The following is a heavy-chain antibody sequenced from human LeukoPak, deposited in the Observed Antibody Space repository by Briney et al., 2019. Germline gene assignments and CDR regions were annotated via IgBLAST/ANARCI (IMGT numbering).Heavy chain of an antibody. CDR3: AREYSSSSYYFDY. CDR2: IYTSGST. Sequence: SETLSLTCTVSGGSISSGGYYWSWIRQPAGKGLEWIGRIYTSGSTNYNPSLKSRVTISVDTSKNQFSLKLSSVTAADTAVYYCAREYSSSSYYFDYWGQGTLVTVSS. CDR1: GGSISSGGYY. J-gene: IGHJ4*02. D-gene: IGHD6-6*01. V-gene: IGHV4-61*02.